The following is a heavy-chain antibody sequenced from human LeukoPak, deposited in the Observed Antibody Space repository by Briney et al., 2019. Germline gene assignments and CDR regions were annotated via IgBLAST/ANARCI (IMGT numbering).Heavy chain of an antibody. D-gene: IGHD3-10*01. CDR1: GGSISSYY. Sequence: SETLSLTCTVSGGSISSYYWSWIRQPAGKGLERIGRIYTSGSTNYNPSLKSRVTMSVDTSKNQFSLKLSSVTAADTAVYYCARGPPPGLLWFGESMEGYYFDYWGQGTLVTVPS. CDR3: ARGPPPGLLWFGESMEGYYFDY. V-gene: IGHV4-4*07. J-gene: IGHJ4*02. CDR2: IYTSGST.